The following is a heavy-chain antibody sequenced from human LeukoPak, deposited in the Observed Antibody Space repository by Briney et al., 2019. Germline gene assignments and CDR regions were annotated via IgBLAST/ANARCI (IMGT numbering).Heavy chain of an antibody. Sequence: SETLSLTCTVSGGSISSYYWSWIRQPPGKGLEWIGYIYYSGSTNYNPSLKSRVTISVDTSKNQFSLKLSSVTAADTAVYYCARGEDGDAFDIWGQGTMVTVSS. CDR1: GGSISSYY. CDR3: ARGEDGDAFDI. CDR2: IYYSGST. J-gene: IGHJ3*02. V-gene: IGHV4-59*01.